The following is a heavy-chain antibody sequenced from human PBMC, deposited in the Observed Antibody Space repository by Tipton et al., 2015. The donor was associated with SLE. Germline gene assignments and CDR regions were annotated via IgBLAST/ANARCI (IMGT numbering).Heavy chain of an antibody. Sequence: TLSLTCTVSGDSINSDGYFWTWIRQPPGKGLEWIGYIYYSGSTYYNPSLQSRLTMSVDTSRNQFSLKLTSVTAADTAVYFCARGSVVRGNRFRSWFDSWGQGVLVTVSS. V-gene: IGHV4-31*03. CDR3: ARGSVVRGNRFRSWFDS. D-gene: IGHD5/OR15-5a*01. J-gene: IGHJ5*01. CDR1: GDSINSDGYF. CDR2: IYYSGST.